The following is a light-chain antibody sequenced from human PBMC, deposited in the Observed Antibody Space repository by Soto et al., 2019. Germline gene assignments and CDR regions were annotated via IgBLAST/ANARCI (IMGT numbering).Light chain of an antibody. J-gene: IGKJ2*01. CDR2: NAS. CDR3: QQRSSWLYT. Sequence: EIVLTQSPATLSLSPGERATLSCRASQSVNSFLAWYQQKPGQAPRLLIYNASNRATGIPARFSGSGSGTDFTLTISGLEPEDFAVYYCQQRSSWLYTFGQGTKLEIK. CDR1: QSVNSF. V-gene: IGKV3-11*01.